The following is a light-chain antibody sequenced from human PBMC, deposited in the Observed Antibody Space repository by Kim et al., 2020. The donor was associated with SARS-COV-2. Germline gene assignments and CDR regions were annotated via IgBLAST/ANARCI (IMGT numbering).Light chain of an antibody. J-gene: IGLJ3*02. Sequence: GQSITISCTGTSSDVGGYNYVSWYQQHPGKAPKLMIYDVSKRPSGVSNRFSGSKSGNTASLTISGLQAEDEADYYCSSCTSNSTWVFGGGTQLTVL. CDR1: SSDVGGYNY. V-gene: IGLV2-14*03. CDR3: SSCTSNSTWV. CDR2: DVS.